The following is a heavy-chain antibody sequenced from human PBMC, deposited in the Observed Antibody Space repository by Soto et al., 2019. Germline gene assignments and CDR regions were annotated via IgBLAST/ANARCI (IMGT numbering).Heavy chain of an antibody. CDR3: AKDYYDFWGPMDY. D-gene: IGHD3-3*01. J-gene: IGHJ4*02. V-gene: IGHV3-30*18. CDR1: GFTFSSYG. Sequence: ESGGGVVQPGRSLRLSCAASGFTFSSYGMHWVRQAPGKGLEWVAVISYDGSNKYYADSVKGRFTISRDNSKNPLYLQMNSLRAEDTAVYYCAKDYYDFWGPMDYWGQGTLVTVSS. CDR2: ISYDGSNK.